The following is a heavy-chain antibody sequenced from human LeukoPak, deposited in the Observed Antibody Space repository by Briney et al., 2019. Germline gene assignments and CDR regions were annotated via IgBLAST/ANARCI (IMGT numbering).Heavy chain of an antibody. Sequence: SETLSLTCTVSGGSINSYYWSWIRQPPGKGLEWIGYIYYSGSTNYNPSLKSRVTISVHTSKNQFSLKLISVTAADTAVYYCARLYRKTYKWNDQPDYWGQGTLVTVSS. J-gene: IGHJ4*02. CDR1: GGSINSYY. CDR3: ARLYRKTYKWNDQPDY. V-gene: IGHV4-59*12. D-gene: IGHD1-20*01. CDR2: IYYSGST.